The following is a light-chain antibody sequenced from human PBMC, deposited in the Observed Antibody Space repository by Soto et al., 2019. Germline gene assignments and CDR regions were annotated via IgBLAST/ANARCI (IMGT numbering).Light chain of an antibody. V-gene: IGKV3-11*01. CDR3: QQRQYWPPIT. CDR1: LSVSSY. CDR2: DAS. J-gene: IGKJ5*01. Sequence: VVPQSPPTLSVSPGERSTLSCRTSLSVSSYLAWYQQKPGQAPRLLIYDASNRATGIPARFTGSWSGTAFNLTISTLEPEDFAVYYCQQRQYWPPITFGQGTRLEIK.